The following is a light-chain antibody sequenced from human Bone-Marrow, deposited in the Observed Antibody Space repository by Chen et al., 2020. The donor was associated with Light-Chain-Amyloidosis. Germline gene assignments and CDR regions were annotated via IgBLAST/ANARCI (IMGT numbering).Light chain of an antibody. CDR1: DLPTKY. V-gene: IGLV3-25*03. Sequence: SYELPQTPSVSVSPGQTARITCSGDDLPTKYAYWYQQKPGQAPVLVIHRYTERPSGISERFSGSSSGTTATLTSSGVQAEDEADYHCQSADSSGTYEVIFGGGTKLTVL. CDR2: RYT. CDR3: QSADSSGTYEVI. J-gene: IGLJ2*01.